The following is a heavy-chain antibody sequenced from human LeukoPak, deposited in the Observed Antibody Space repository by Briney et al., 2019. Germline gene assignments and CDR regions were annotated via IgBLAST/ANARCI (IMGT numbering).Heavy chain of an antibody. J-gene: IGHJ4*02. CDR3: ASRDGSGSPVSN. CDR2: FDPEDGET. D-gene: IGHD3-10*01. Sequence: ASVKVSCKVSGYTLTELSMHWVRQAPGKGLEWMGGFDPEDGETIYAQKFQGRVTITRDTSASTAYMELSSLRSEDTAVYYCASRDGSGSPVSNWGQGTLVTVSS. CDR1: GYTLTELS. V-gene: IGHV1-24*01.